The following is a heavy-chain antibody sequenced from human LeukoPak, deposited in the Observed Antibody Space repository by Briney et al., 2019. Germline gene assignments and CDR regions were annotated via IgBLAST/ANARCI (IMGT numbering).Heavy chain of an antibody. CDR1: GGSFSGYY. CDR2: INHSGST. D-gene: IGHD3-3*01. J-gene: IGHJ6*03. V-gene: IGHV4-34*01. Sequence: SETLCLTCAVYGGSFSGYYWSWIRQPPGKGLEWIGEINHSGSTNYIPSLKSRVTISVDTSKNQFSLNLSSVTAADTAVYYCAREFWSGYYNPYYYYYMDVWGKGTTVTVSS. CDR3: AREFWSGYYNPYYYYYMDV.